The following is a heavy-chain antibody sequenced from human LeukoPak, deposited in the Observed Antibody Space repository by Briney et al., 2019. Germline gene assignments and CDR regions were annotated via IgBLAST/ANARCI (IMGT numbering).Heavy chain of an antibody. CDR3: ARPYDFWSGYEALDDAFDI. CDR1: GYTFTSYG. D-gene: IGHD3-3*01. V-gene: IGHV1-18*01. CDR2: ILPYNGNT. J-gene: IGHJ3*02. Sequence: GASVKVSCKASGYTFTSYGITWVRQAPGQGLEWVGWILPYNGNTKYAQKLQGRVTMTTDTSTSTAYMELRSLRSDDTAVYYCARPYDFWSGYEALDDAFDIWGQGTMVTVSS.